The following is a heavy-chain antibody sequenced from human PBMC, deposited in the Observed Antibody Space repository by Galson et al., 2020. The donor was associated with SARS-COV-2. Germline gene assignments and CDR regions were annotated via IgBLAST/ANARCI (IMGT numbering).Heavy chain of an antibody. J-gene: IGHJ3*02. V-gene: IGHV4-31*03. CDR3: ARERRGEGYYDSSGYNDAFDI. CDR2: IYYSGST. CDR1: GDSISSGGYY. Sequence: ETSETLSLTCTVSGDSISSGGYYWSWIRQHPGKGLEWIGYIYYSGSTYYNPSLKSRVTISVDTSKNQFSLKLSSVTAADTAVYYCARERRGEGYYDSSGYNDAFDIWGQGTMVTVSS. D-gene: IGHD3-22*01.